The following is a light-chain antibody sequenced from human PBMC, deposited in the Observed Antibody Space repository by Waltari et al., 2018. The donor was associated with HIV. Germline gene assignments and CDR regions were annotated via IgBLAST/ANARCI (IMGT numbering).Light chain of an antibody. Sequence: LTQPASVSGSPGQSITISCTGTNGDIGGYDFVSWYQQYPGKAPNFIIYEVRNRPSGVSHRFSGSKSGNTASLTISGLQAEDEATYYCSSYTNSRTLWVFGGGTRLTVL. CDR1: NGDIGGYDF. CDR2: EVR. CDR3: SSYTNSRTLWV. V-gene: IGLV2-14*03. J-gene: IGLJ3*02.